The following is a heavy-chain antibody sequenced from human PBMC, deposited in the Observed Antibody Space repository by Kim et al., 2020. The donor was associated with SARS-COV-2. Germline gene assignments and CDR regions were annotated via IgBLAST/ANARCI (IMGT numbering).Heavy chain of an antibody. CDR3: ARVASRGLGNFYYYNGMDV. D-gene: IGHD3-10*01. CDR1: GYTFTSYA. V-gene: IGHV1-3*01. CDR2: INAGNGNA. J-gene: IGHJ6*02. Sequence: ASVKVSSKASGYTFTSYAMHWVRQAPGQRLEWMGWINAGNGNAKFSQKFQGRVTISRDTSASTAHMELSSLRSEDTAVYYCARVASRGLGNFYYYNGMDVWGQGTTVTVSS.